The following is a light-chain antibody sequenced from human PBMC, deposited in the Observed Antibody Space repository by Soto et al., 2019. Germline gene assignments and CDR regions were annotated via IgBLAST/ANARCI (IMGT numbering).Light chain of an antibody. CDR3: QQRSNWTQLFT. CDR1: QSVSSY. Sequence: TLSCRASQSVSSYLAWYQQKPGQAPRLLFFVASNSASVIPALFCVSWSGTVCTLTINSLEPEDFAVYHCQQRSNWTQLFTFGAGNRWIS. CDR2: VAS. V-gene: IGKV3-11*01. J-gene: IGKJ3*01.